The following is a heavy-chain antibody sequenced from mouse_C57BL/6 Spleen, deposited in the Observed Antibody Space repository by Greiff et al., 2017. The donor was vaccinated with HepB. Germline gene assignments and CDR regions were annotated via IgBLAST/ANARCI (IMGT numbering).Heavy chain of an antibody. V-gene: IGHV1-69*01. Sequence: QVQLQQPGAELVMPGASVKLSCKASGYTFTSYWMHWVKQRPGQGPEWIGEIDPSDSYTNYNQKFKGKSTLTVDKSSSTAYMQLSSLTSEDSAVYYCASSYGSSRGYYAMDYWGQGTSVTVSS. D-gene: IGHD1-1*01. CDR3: ASSYGSSRGYYAMDY. CDR1: GYTFTSYW. J-gene: IGHJ4*01. CDR2: IDPSDSYT.